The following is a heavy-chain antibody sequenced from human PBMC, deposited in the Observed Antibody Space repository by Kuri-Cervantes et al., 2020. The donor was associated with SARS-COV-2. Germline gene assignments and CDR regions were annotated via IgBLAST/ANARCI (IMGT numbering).Heavy chain of an antibody. CDR1: GGSINSGGYY. CDR3: ARQMMSSITIFGVVITRNWFDP. J-gene: IGHJ5*02. V-gene: IGHV4-31*03. CDR2: IYYSGST. D-gene: IGHD3-3*01. Sequence: SETLSLTCTVSGGSINSGGYYWSWIRQHPGKGLEWIGHIYYSGSTSYNPSLKSRVIISLDKSKNHFSLKLSSLTAADTAVYYCARQMMSSITIFGVVITRNWFDPRGQGTLVTVSS.